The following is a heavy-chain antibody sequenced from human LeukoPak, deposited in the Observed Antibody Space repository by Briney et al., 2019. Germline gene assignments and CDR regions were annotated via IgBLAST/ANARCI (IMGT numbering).Heavy chain of an antibody. Sequence: GASVKVSCKASGYTFTGYYMHWVRQAPGQGLEWMGCINPNSGGTNYAQKFQGRVTMTRDTSISTASMELSRLRPDDTAVYYCARAGAHSSYSSGWYANDYWGQGTLVTVSS. V-gene: IGHV1-2*02. D-gene: IGHD6-19*01. J-gene: IGHJ4*02. CDR1: GYTFTGYY. CDR2: INPNSGGT. CDR3: ARAGAHSSYSSGWYANDY.